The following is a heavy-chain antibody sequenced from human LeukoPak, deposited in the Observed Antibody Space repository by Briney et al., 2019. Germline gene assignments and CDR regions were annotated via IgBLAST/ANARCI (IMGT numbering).Heavy chain of an antibody. CDR3: ARDKDYYDSSGYYFEDY. Sequence: SVRVSCKASGGTFSSYAISWVRQAPGQGLEWMGRIIPILGIANYAQKFQGRVTITADKSTSTAYMELSSLRSEDTAAYYCARDKDYYDSSGYYFEDYWGQGTLVTVSS. V-gene: IGHV1-69*04. CDR1: GGTFSSYA. CDR2: IIPILGIA. J-gene: IGHJ4*02. D-gene: IGHD3-22*01.